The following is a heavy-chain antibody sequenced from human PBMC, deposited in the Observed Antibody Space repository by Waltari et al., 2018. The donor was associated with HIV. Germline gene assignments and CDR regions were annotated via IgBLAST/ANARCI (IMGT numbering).Heavy chain of an antibody. Sequence: QLQLPESAPVLVKPSEPLSPTCTVSGGSIRRYYSSWIRQRPGKGLEWIGYVYYIGTTNYNPPRKSRVSMSVDTSKNQFSLNLNSVTAADTAVYYCARAGIAATDPFDYWGQGTLVTVSS. V-gene: IGHV4-59*01. CDR3: ARAGIAATDPFDY. D-gene: IGHD6-13*01. J-gene: IGHJ4*02. CDR1: GGSIRRYY. CDR2: VYYIGTT.